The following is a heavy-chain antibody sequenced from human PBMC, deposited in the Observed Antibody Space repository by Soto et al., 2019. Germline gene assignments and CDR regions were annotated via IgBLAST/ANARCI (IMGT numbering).Heavy chain of an antibody. Sequence: PGGSLRLSCAASGFTFSGSAMHWVRQASGKGLEWVGRIRSKANSYATAYAASVKGRFTISRDDSKNTAYLQMNSLKTEDTAVYYCTRPGDTAMASDDYWGQGTLVTVSS. CDR2: IRSKANSYAT. V-gene: IGHV3-73*01. J-gene: IGHJ4*02. CDR3: TRPGDTAMASDDY. CDR1: GFTFSGSA. D-gene: IGHD5-18*01.